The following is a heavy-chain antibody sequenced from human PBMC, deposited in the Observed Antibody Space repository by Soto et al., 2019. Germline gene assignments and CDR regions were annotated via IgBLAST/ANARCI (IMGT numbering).Heavy chain of an antibody. CDR3: ARDSPPVAY. CDR2: ISAYNGNT. V-gene: IGHV1-18*01. J-gene: IGHJ4*02. CDR1: GYTFTSYG. Sequence: VASVKVSCKASGYTFTSYGVSWVRQAPGQGLEWMGWISAYNGNTKYAQKLQGRVTMTTDTSTNTAYMDLRSLRSDDTAVYYCARDSPPVAYWGQGTLVTVSS.